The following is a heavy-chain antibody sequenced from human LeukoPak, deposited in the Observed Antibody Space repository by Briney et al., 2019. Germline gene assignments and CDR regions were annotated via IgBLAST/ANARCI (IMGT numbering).Heavy chain of an antibody. CDR1: GESFSDYY. D-gene: IGHD1-26*01. V-gene: IGHV4-34*12. CDR2: LIHSGAT. J-gene: IGHJ6*03. CDR3: ARKVGATENDYYYYYMDV. Sequence: SETLSLTCGVYGESFSDYYWSWIRQSPGKGLEWIADLIHSGATNYNPSLKSRVTISVDTSKNQFSLKLSSVTAADTAVYYCARKVGATENDYYYYYMDVWGKGTTVTISS.